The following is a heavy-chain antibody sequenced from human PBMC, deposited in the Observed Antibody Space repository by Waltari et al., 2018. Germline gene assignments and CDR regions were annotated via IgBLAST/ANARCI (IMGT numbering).Heavy chain of an antibody. CDR2: ISFSDAT. J-gene: IGHJ5*02. D-gene: IGHD1-20*01. Sequence: EVQLLESGGELVQAGGSLRLSCGISGFTFHSYAINWVGRAPGRGRQWVAAISFSDATFHADSVKGPFTISRDTSKDTVYLQMNSLRADDTAVYYCAKPFYNWDDPLVSWGQGTPVTVSS. CDR1: GFTFHSYA. V-gene: IGHV3-23*01. CDR3: AKPFYNWDDPLVS.